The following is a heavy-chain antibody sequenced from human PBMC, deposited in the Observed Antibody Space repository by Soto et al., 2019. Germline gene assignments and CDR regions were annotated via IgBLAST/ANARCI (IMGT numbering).Heavy chain of an antibody. J-gene: IGHJ6*02. CDR3: AREITIFGVVNYYYGMDV. CDR1: GFTFSSYA. D-gene: IGHD3-3*01. V-gene: IGHV3-30-3*01. Sequence: GGSLRLSCAASGFTFSSYAMHWVRQSPGKGLEWVAVISYDGSNKYYADSVKGRFTISRDNSKNTLYLQMNSLRAEDTAVYYCAREITIFGVVNYYYGMDVWGQGTTVTVSS. CDR2: ISYDGSNK.